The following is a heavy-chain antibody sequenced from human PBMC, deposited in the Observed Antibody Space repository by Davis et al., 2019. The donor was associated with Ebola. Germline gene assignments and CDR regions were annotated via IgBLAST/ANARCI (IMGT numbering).Heavy chain of an antibody. Sequence: GESLKISCAASGFTFSNYGMNWVRQAPGKGLEWVSSISSSSNYIYYADSVKGRFTISRDNAKNSLYLQMNSLRAEDTAVYYCARLAGSGNYLLFDYWGQGTLVTVSA. V-gene: IGHV3-21*01. J-gene: IGHJ4*02. CDR3: ARLAGSGNYLLFDY. D-gene: IGHD3-10*01. CDR2: ISSSSNYI. CDR1: GFTFSNYG.